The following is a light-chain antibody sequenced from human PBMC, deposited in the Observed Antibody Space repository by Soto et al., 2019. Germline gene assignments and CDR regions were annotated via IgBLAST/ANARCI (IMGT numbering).Light chain of an antibody. V-gene: IGKV1-39*01. CDR3: QQSYTTPT. CDR2: AAS. J-gene: IGKJ4*01. CDR1: QTISRA. Sequence: DIQMTQSTSSLSASVGDRVTITCRASQTISRALNWYQQKPWKAPKLLIYAASILQNGVPSRFSGSGSGTDFILTISSLQPEDFATYYCQQSYTTPTFGGGTKVDIK.